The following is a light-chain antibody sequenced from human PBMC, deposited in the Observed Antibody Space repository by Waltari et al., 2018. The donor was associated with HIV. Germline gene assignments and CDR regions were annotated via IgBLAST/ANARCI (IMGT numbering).Light chain of an antibody. CDR1: QSVSSNY. CDR2: GAS. J-gene: IGKJ4*01. CDR3: QQSGSWPLT. Sequence: EIVLTQSPGTLSLSPGERAALSCRASQSVSSNYLAWFQQIPGQAPRLLIYGASSRATGIPARFSGSGSGTDFTLTISSLQPEDFAVYYCQQSGSWPLTFGGGTRVEIK. V-gene: IGKV3-20*01.